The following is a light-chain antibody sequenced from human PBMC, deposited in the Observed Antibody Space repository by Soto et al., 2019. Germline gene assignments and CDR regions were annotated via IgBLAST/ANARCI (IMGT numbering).Light chain of an antibody. CDR1: QSVDNY. V-gene: IGKV3-11*01. Sequence: EIVLTQSPATLSLSPGERATLSCRASQSVDNYLVWYQQKPGQAPTLLIDDASNRATGIPARFSGSGSGTDFTLTISSLEPEDFAVYYCQQYKNWPLFGRGTRLEIK. J-gene: IGKJ5*01. CDR3: QQYKNWPL. CDR2: DAS.